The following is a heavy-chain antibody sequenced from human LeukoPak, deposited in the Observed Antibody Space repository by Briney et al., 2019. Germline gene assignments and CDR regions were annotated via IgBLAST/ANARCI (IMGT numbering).Heavy chain of an antibody. CDR3: TRRVGYSYGYYREQGMDV. D-gene: IGHD5-18*01. J-gene: IGHJ6*02. Sequence: GGSLRLSCAASGFTFSGSAMHWVRQASGKGLEWVGRIRSKANSYATAYAASVKGRFTISRDDSKNTAYLQMNSLKTEDTAVYYCTRRVGYSYGYYREQGMDVWGQGTTVTVSS. V-gene: IGHV3-73*01. CDR1: GFTFSGSA. CDR2: IRSKANSYAT.